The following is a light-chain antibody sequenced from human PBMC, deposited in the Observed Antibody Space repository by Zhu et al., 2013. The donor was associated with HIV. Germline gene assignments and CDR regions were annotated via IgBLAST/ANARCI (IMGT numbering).Light chain of an antibody. CDR3: QQYSSYSPWT. CDR1: QSISSY. Sequence: DIQMTQSPSSLSASVGDRVTITCRASQSISSYLNWYQQKPGKAPKLLIYKASSLESGVPPRFSGSGSGTEFTLTISNLQPDDFASYYCQQYSSYSPWTFGQGTKVEIK. J-gene: IGKJ1*01. CDR2: KAS. V-gene: IGKV1-5*03.